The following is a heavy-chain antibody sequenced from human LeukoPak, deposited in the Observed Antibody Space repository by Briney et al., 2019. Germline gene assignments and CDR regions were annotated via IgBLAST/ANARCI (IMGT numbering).Heavy chain of an antibody. CDR3: ARDDLSRPYFYDSSAYRYHAH. Sequence: GGSLRLSCAASGFTFSDYYMSWIRQAPGKGLEWLSVIFGGGSTYYADSVKGRFTISRDNSKNTLYLQMNSLRVEDTAVYYCARDDLSRPYFYDSSAYRYHAHWGLGTLVTVSS. V-gene: IGHV3-66*01. CDR2: IFGGGST. D-gene: IGHD3-22*01. J-gene: IGHJ4*02. CDR1: GFTFSDYY.